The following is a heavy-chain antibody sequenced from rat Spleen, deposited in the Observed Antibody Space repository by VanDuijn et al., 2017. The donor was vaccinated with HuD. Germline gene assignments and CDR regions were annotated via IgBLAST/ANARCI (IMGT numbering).Heavy chain of an antibody. Sequence: EVQLVESGGGLVQPGRPLKLSCAASGFTFSNHGMAWVRQAPSKGLEWVATISYDGAATYYRDSMKGRFTIARDNAKSTLYLQMDSLRSEDTATYYCARWRIFDYDGPITRYFDYWGQGVMVSVSS. J-gene: IGHJ2*01. D-gene: IGHD1-3*01. CDR1: GFTFSNHG. CDR2: ISYDGAAT. CDR3: ARWRIFDYDGPITRYFDY. V-gene: IGHV5-29*01.